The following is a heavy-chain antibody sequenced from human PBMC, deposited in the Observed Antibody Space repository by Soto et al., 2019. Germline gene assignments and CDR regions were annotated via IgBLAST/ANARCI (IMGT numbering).Heavy chain of an antibody. D-gene: IGHD1-1*01. CDR1: GYTFTSYG. V-gene: IGHV1-18*01. Sequence: QVHLVQSGAEVKKPGASVKVSCKASGYTFTSYGITWVRQAPGQGLEWMGWISAHNGNTDYAQKLQGRVIVSGDTSTSTAGMELRSLRSAGTAVYFCARGRYGDCWGQGALVTVSS. CDR3: ARGRYGDC. J-gene: IGHJ4*02. CDR2: ISAHNGNT.